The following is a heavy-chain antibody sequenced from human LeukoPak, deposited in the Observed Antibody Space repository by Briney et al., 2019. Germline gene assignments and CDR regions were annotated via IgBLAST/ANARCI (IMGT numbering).Heavy chain of an antibody. J-gene: IGHJ6*03. CDR2: INPSGGST. V-gene: IGHV1-46*01. Sequence: ASVKVSCKASGYTFTSYYMHWVRQAPGQGLEWMGIINPSGGSTSYAQKFQGRVTMTRDTSTSTVYMELSSLRSEDTAVYYCARDLRPYYYDSSGYRNYYYYMDVWGKGTTVTVSS. D-gene: IGHD3-22*01. CDR3: ARDLRPYYYDSSGYRNYYYYMDV. CDR1: GYTFTSYY.